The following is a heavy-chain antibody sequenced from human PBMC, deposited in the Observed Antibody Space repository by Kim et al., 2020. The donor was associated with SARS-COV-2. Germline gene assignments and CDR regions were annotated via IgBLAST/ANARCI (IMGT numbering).Heavy chain of an antibody. J-gene: IGHJ4*02. CDR2: DGSEK. Sequence: DGSEKYYVDSVKGRFTISRDNAKNSLYLQMNSLRAEDTAVYYCASIDIDYWGQGTLVTVSS. CDR3: ASIDIDY. V-gene: IGHV3-7*01.